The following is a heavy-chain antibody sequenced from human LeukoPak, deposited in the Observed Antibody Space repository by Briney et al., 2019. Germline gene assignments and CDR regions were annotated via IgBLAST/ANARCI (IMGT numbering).Heavy chain of an antibody. Sequence: GGSLRLSCAASGFTFDDYAMHWVRQAPGKGLEWVPGISWNSGSIGYADSVKGRFTISRDNAKNSLYLQMNSLRAEDTALYYCAKANYYDSSGYYQHWGQGTLVTVSS. D-gene: IGHD3-22*01. CDR1: GFTFDDYA. CDR3: AKANYYDSSGYYQH. J-gene: IGHJ1*01. V-gene: IGHV3-9*01. CDR2: ISWNSGSI.